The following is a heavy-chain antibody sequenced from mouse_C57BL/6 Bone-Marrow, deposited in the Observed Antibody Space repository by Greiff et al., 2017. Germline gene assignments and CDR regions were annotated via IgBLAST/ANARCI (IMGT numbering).Heavy chain of an antibody. Sequence: VQLQQPGTELVKPGASVKLSCKASGYTFTSYWMHWVKQRPGQGLEWIGNINPSNGGTNYNEKFKSKATLTVDKSSSTAYMQLSSLPSEDSAVYYCARGALRRGFPFAYWGQGTLVTVSA. V-gene: IGHV1-53*01. D-gene: IGHD2-12*01. CDR2: INPSNGGT. CDR3: ARGALRRGFPFAY. CDR1: GYTFTSYW. J-gene: IGHJ3*01.